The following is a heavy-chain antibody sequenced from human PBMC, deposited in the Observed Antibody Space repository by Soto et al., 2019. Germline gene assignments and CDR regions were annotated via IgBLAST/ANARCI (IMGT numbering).Heavy chain of an antibody. D-gene: IGHD3-3*01. Sequence: ASVKVSCKASGYTFTSYGISWVRQAPGQGLEWMGWISAYNGNTNYAQKLQGRVTMTTDTSTSTAYMELRSLRSDDTAVYYCARDTAMRDYDFLDDIKAFDHWGQGTLVPVSS. CDR3: ARDTAMRDYDFLDDIKAFDH. V-gene: IGHV1-18*04. CDR2: ISAYNGNT. J-gene: IGHJ4*02. CDR1: GYTFTSYG.